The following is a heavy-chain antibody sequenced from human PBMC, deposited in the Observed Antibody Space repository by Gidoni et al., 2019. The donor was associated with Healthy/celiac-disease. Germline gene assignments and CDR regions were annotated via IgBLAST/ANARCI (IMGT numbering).Heavy chain of an antibody. Sequence: QVQLVESGGGVVQPGRSLRLSCAAYGFTFSSYSMHWVRQAPGKGLEWVAVISYDGSNKYYADSVKGRFTISRDNSKNTLYLQMNSLRAEDTAVYYCAKGVWDGGNWFDPWGQGTLVTVAS. CDR2: ISYDGSNK. D-gene: IGHD6-6*01. CDR1: GFTFSSYS. CDR3: AKGVWDGGNWFDP. J-gene: IGHJ5*02. V-gene: IGHV3-30*18.